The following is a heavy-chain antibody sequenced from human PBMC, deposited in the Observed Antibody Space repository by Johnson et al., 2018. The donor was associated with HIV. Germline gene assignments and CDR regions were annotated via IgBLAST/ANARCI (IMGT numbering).Heavy chain of an antibody. CDR1: GFTFSSYD. V-gene: IGHV3-13*01. CDR3: AKVRRAVYGFDI. Sequence: VQLVESGGGLVQPGGSLRLSCAASGFTFSSYDMHWVRQATGKGLEWVSAIGTAGDTYYPGSVKGRFTISRENAKNSLYLQMNSLRAEETAVYYCAKVRRAVYGFDIWGQGTMVTVSS. J-gene: IGHJ3*02. CDR2: IGTAGDT.